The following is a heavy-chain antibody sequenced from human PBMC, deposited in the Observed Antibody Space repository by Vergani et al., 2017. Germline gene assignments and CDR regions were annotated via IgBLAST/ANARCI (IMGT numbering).Heavy chain of an antibody. CDR1: GFTFSDYY. CDR2: ISGSGGFT. Sequence: VQLVESGGGLVKPGGSLRLSCAASGFTFSDYYMTWIRQAPGEGLEWVSGISGSGGFTYYADSVKGRFTISRDNSKNTMFLQMNNLRADDTAVYYCAKDNVPGYYDSSGYCDYWGQGTLVTVSS. CDR3: AKDNVPGYYDSSGYCDY. J-gene: IGHJ4*02. V-gene: IGHV3-23*04. D-gene: IGHD3-22*01.